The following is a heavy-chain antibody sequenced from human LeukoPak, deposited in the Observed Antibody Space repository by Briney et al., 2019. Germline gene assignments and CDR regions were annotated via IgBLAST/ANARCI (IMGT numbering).Heavy chain of an antibody. Sequence: SETLSLTCAVSGGSISSGGYSWSWIRQPPGKGLEWIGYIYHSGSTYYNPSLKSRVTISVDTSKNQFSLKLSSVTAADTAVYYCARGVLRYSSGWYESYYMDVWGKGTTVTVSS. J-gene: IGHJ6*03. V-gene: IGHV4-30-2*01. CDR1: GGSISSGGYS. D-gene: IGHD6-19*01. CDR2: IYHSGST. CDR3: ARGVLRYSSGWYESYYMDV.